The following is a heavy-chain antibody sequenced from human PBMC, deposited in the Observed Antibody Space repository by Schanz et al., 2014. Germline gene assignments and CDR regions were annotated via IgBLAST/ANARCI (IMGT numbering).Heavy chain of an antibody. CDR2: INHSGST. CDR3: ARGPDSTSADVTRGRRRYYFDY. V-gene: IGHV4-34*01. D-gene: IGHD6-13*01. J-gene: IGHJ4*02. CDR1: SGSFSGYY. Sequence: QVQLQQWGAGLLKPSETLSLSCAVYSGSFSGYYWSWIRQPPGKGLEWIGEINHSGSTNYNPSLKSRVTISVDTSKNHFSLKLGSVTAADTAVYYCARGPDSTSADVTRGRRRYYFDYWGQGTLVTVSS.